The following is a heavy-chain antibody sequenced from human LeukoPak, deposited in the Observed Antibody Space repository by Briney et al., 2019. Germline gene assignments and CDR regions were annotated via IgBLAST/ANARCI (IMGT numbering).Heavy chain of an antibody. J-gene: IGHJ4*02. CDR3: ARGRKAARLNPDY. V-gene: IGHV3-9*01. CDR2: LSWKSGGI. Sequence: GRSLRLSCAASGFTFDDYAMHWVRQAPGKGLEWVSGLSWKSGGIAYADSVKGRFTISRDNSKNSLYLQMNSLRAEDTAVYYCARGRKAARLNPDYWGQGTLVTVSS. CDR1: GFTFDDYA. D-gene: IGHD6-6*01.